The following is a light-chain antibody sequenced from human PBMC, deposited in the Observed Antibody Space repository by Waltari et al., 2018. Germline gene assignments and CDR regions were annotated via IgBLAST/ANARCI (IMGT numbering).Light chain of an antibody. V-gene: IGLV1-40*01. CDR3: QSYDSSLSGVV. J-gene: IGLJ2*01. CDR1: SSNIGANYD. Sequence: QSVLTQPPSVSGAPGQRVTISCTGGSSNIGANYDVHGYQQLPGTAPNLLIYANSNRPSGVPDRFSGSKSGTSASLAITGLQAGDETDYYCQSYDSSLSGVVFSGGTKLTVL. CDR2: ANS.